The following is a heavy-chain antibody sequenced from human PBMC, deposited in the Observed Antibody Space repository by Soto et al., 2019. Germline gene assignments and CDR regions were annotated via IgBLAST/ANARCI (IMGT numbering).Heavy chain of an antibody. J-gene: IGHJ4*02. CDR1: GGSISSYY. D-gene: IGHD4-17*01. CDR2: IYYSGST. CDR3: ARLQGDYEDYYFDY. Sequence: SETLSLTCTVSGGSISSYYWSWIRQPPGKGLEWIGYIYYSGSTNYNPSLKSRVTISVDTFENQFSLKLSSVTAADTAVYYCARLQGDYEDYYFDYWGQGTLVTVSS. V-gene: IGHV4-59*08.